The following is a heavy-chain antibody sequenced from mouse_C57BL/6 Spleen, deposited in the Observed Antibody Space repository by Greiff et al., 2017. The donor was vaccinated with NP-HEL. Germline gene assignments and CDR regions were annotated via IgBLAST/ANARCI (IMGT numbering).Heavy chain of an antibody. D-gene: IGHD4-1*01. J-gene: IGHJ1*03. CDR1: GYTFTSYW. V-gene: IGHV1-52*01. CDR3: ARETGTSSYWYFDV. CDR2: IDPSDSET. Sequence: QVQLQQPGAELVRPGSSVKLSCKASGYTFTSYWMHWVKQRPIQGLEWIGNIDPSDSETHYNQKFKDKATLTVDKSSSTAYMQLSSLTSEDSAVYYCARETGTSSYWYFDVWGTGTTVTVSS.